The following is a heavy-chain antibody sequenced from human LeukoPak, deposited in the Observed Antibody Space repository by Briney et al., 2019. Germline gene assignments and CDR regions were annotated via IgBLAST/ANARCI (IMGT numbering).Heavy chain of an antibody. CDR3: ARHLGSTSPFDY. CDR2: IYYTGNT. Sequence: PSETLSLTCTVSGGSMSSYYWSWIRQPPGKGLEWIGYIYYTGNTNYNPPLKSRVTISADTSKNQFSLKLSSVTAADTAVYYCARHLGSTSPFDYWGQGTLITVSS. V-gene: IGHV4-59*08. CDR1: GGSMSSYY. J-gene: IGHJ4*02. D-gene: IGHD2-2*01.